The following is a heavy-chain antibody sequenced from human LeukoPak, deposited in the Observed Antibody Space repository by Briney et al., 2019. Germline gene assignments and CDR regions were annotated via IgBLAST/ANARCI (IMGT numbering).Heavy chain of an antibody. CDR2: INHIGAA. J-gene: IGHJ4*02. CDR3: ARGLTRGYTYGPPGY. V-gene: IGHV4-34*01. CDR1: GGSFNHYY. D-gene: IGHD5-18*01. Sequence: PSETLSLTCAVYGGSFNHYYWRWIRQPPGKGLEWIGEINHIGAATYNPSLKSRVTMSVDTSKNQFSLKLNSVTAADTAVYYCARGLTRGYTYGPPGYWGQGTLVAVTS.